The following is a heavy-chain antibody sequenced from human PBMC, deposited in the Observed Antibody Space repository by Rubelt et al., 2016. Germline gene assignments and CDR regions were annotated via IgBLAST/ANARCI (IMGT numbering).Heavy chain of an antibody. CDR3: ARGRGIVASFFDF. V-gene: IGHV3-66*01. CDR2: IYSTGST. J-gene: IGHJ4*02. CDR1: SNAW. D-gene: IGHD5-12*01. Sequence: SNAWMNWVRQAPGKGLEWVSTIYSTGSTYYAGSVKGRFTISRDKNTLYLQMDSLRAEDTAVYYCARGRGIVASFFDFWGQGTLVTVSS.